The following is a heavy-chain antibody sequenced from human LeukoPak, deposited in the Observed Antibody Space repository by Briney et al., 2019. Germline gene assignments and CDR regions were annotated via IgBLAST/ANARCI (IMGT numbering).Heavy chain of an antibody. CDR2: IYYSGST. D-gene: IGHD3-9*01. Sequence: SETLSLTCTVSGGSISSSSDSWGWIRQPPGKGLEWIGRIYYSGSTYYNPSLKSPVTISVATSTTQFSLKLSSVTAADTAVYYCARHRAIGLVNLAFDYWGQGTLVTVSS. CDR1: GGSISSSSDS. J-gene: IGHJ4*02. V-gene: IGHV4-39*01. CDR3: ARHRAIGLVNLAFDY.